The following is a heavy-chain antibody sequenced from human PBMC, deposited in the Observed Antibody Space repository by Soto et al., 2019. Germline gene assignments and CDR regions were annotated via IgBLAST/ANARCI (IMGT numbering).Heavy chain of an antibody. V-gene: IGHV4-4*02. CDR2: IYHSGRT. Sequence: QVQLQESGPGLVKPSGTLSLTCDVSGGSINNGNSWSWVRQSPARGLEWIGEIYHSGRTDYNPSLKSRVIITINRTKNQCTRKLSSVTAADTAIYYCAGSYCSGGRYHSYVMDIWGQGTTVTVS. J-gene: IGHJ6*02. CDR1: GGSINNGNS. D-gene: IGHD6-19*01. CDR3: AGSYCSGGRYHSYVMDI.